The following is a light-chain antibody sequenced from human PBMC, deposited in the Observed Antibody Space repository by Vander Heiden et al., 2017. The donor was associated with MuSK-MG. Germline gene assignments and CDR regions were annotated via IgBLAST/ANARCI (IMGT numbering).Light chain of an antibody. CDR2: AAS. CDR1: QTISSY. Sequence: DIQMTQFPSSLSASVGDRVTITCRASQTISSYLNWFQQKPGKAPKLLIYAASSLLSGVPSRFSGSASGTDFTLSISMQHPEDFATYYCRRSDSAPWTFGPGTKVEIK. CDR3: RRSDSAPWT. J-gene: IGKJ1*01. V-gene: IGKV1-39*01.